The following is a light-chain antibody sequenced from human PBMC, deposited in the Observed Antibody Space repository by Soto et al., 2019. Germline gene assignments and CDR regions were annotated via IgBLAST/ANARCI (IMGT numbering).Light chain of an antibody. CDR3: SSYEGSNTFV. J-gene: IGLJ1*01. V-gene: IGLV2-23*03. CDR2: EGS. CDR1: SSDVGSYNL. Sequence: QSALTQPASVSGSPGQSITISCTGTSSDVGSYNLVSWHQQHPGKAPKLMIYEGSKRPSGVSNRFSGSKSGNTASLTISGLQAEDEADYYCSSYEGSNTFVFGTGTKVTVL.